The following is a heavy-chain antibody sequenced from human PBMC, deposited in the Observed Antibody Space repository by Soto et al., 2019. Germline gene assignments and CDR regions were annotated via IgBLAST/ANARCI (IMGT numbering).Heavy chain of an antibody. CDR3: ARGPTEYCSGGHCYRDGAFEI. Sequence: EVQLVESGGGLVQPGGSLRLSCAASGFTFSSYDMHWVRQATGKGLEWVSGIGTAGDTYYPGSVKGRFTISRENAKNSLYLQMNSLRAGDTAVYYCARGPTEYCSGGHCYRDGAFEIWGQGTMVTVSP. D-gene: IGHD2-15*01. CDR2: IGTAGDT. V-gene: IGHV3-13*01. J-gene: IGHJ3*02. CDR1: GFTFSSYD.